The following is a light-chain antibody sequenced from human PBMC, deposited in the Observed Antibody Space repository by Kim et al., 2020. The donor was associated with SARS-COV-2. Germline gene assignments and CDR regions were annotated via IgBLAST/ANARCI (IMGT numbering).Light chain of an antibody. Sequence: GQSVTLSRPGTRRDVGSYARVSWYQQSPGTAPNLMVYEVSYRPSGVADRFSGSKSGNTASLTISGLQAEDEADYYCSSYTSSSLYVFGTGTKVTVL. CDR1: RRDVGSYAR. CDR3: SSYTSSSLYV. J-gene: IGLJ1*01. V-gene: IGLV2-18*02. CDR2: EVS.